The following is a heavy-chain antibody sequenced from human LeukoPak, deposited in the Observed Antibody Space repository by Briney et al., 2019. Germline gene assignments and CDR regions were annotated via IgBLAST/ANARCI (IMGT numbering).Heavy chain of an antibody. V-gene: IGHV1-69*05. J-gene: IGHJ5*02. CDR3: ARDNYAGANWFDP. CDR1: GGTFSSYA. CDR2: IIPIFGTA. Sequence: SVKVSCKASGGTFSSYAISWVRQAPGQGLEWMGGIIPIFGTANYAQKFQGRVTITTDGSTSTAYMELSSLRSKDTAVYYCARDNYAGANWFDPWGQGTLVTVSS. D-gene: IGHD1-7*01.